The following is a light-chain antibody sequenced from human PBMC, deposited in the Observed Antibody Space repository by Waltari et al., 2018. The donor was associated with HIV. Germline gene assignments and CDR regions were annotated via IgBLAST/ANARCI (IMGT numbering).Light chain of an antibody. J-gene: IGKJ4*01. Sequence: EIVLTQSPATLPVSQGEGVTLPCGASQSVSLNLVWYQQKRGQPPRLLIYGASTRVTGIPVRFSGSGSGTEFTLTISSLQSEDSAVYYCYQYNDWPLFTFGGGTKVEI. CDR2: GAS. V-gene: IGKV3-15*01. CDR1: QSVSLN. CDR3: YQYNDWPLFT.